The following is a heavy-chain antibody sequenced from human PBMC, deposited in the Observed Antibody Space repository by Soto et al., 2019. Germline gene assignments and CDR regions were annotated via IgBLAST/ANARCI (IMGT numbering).Heavy chain of an antibody. CDR3: AKGATYDFWSANDY. J-gene: IGHJ4*02. D-gene: IGHD3-3*01. V-gene: IGHV3-23*01. CDR1: GFTFSNYD. Sequence: GGSLRLSCVASGFTFSNYDMNWVRQAPGKGLEWVSSISGSGGGTYYADSVKGRFTISRDNSKNTLYLQMNSLRAEDTAVYYCAKGATYDFWSANDYWGQGTLVTVSS. CDR2: ISGSGGGT.